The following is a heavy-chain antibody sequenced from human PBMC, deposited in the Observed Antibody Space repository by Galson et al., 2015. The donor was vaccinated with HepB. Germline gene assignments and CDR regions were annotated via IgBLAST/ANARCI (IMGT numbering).Heavy chain of an antibody. J-gene: IGHJ6*03. CDR2: ISGSGDNT. V-gene: IGHV3-23*01. D-gene: IGHD6-13*01. CDR3: VKLSAAAAYSHMDI. Sequence: SLRLSCAASGITFSNYGMTWVRQAPGRGLEWVSAISGSGDNTQYADSVKGRFTISRDNSENTLYLQMNSLRAEDTAVYYCVKLSAAAAYSHMDIWGKGTTVTVSS. CDR1: GITFSNYG.